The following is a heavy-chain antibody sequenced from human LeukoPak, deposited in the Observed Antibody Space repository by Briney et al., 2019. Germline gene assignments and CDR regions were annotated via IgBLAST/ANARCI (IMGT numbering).Heavy chain of an antibody. V-gene: IGHV3-15*01. CDR2: IKCKTDGGTT. CDR3: TTGHYDILTGYYRN. J-gene: IGHJ4*02. D-gene: IGHD3-9*01. CDR1: GFTFSNAW. Sequence: GGSLRLSCAASGFTFSNAWMSWVRQAPGKGLEWVGRIKCKTDGGTTDYAAPVKGRFTISRDDSKNTLYLQMNSLKTEDTAVYYCTTGHYDILTGYYRNWGQGTLVTVSS.